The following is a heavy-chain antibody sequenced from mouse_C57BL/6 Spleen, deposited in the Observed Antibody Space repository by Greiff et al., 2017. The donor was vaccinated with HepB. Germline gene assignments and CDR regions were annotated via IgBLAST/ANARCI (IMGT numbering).Heavy chain of an antibody. J-gene: IGHJ2*01. CDR1: GYTFTSYN. D-gene: IGHD2-4*01. Sequence: QVQLQQSGAELVRPGASVKMSCKASGYTFTSYNMHWVKQTPRQGLEWIGAIYPGNGDTSYNQKFKGKATLTVDKSSSTAYMQLSSLTSEDSAVYFGARSRVYDYDPSFDYWGQGTTLTVSS. V-gene: IGHV1-12*01. CDR3: ARSRVYDYDPSFDY. CDR2: IYPGNGDT.